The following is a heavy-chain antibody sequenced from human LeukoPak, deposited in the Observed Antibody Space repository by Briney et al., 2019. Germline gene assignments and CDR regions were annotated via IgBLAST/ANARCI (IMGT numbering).Heavy chain of an antibody. CDR3: ARDRWVGLRYFDWLPRFDP. Sequence: ASVKVSYKASGYTFTSYGISWVRQAPGQGLEWMGWISAYNGNTNYAQKLQGRVTMTTDTSTSTAYMELRSLRSDDTAVYYCARDRWVGLRYFDWLPRFDPWGQGTLVTVSS. CDR1: GYTFTSYG. D-gene: IGHD3-9*01. CDR2: ISAYNGNT. J-gene: IGHJ5*02. V-gene: IGHV1-18*01.